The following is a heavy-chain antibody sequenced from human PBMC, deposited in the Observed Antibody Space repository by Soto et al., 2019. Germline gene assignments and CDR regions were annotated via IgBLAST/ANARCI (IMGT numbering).Heavy chain of an antibody. CDR2: ISYDGSNK. D-gene: IGHD3-16*01. J-gene: IGHJ4*02. CDR3: AKDPARLELLAYY. CDR1: GFTFSSYG. V-gene: IGHV3-30*18. Sequence: GGSLRLSCAASGFTFSSYGMHWVRQAPGKGLEWVAVISYDGSNKYYADYVKGQFTISRDNSKNTLYLQMNSLIAEDTAVYYCAKDPARLELLAYYWGQGTLVTAPQ.